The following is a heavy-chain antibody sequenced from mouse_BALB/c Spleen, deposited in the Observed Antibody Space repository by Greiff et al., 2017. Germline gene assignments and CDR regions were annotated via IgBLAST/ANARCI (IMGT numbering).Heavy chain of an antibody. CDR2: IDPENGDT. D-gene: IGHD1-1*01. Sequence: VQLQQSGAELVRSGASVKLSCTASGFNIKDYYMHWVKQRPEQGLEWIGWIDPENGDTEYAPKFQGKATMTADTSSNTAYLQLSSLTSEDTAVYYSNDYYGSSGDYWGQGTTLTVSS. CDR3: NDYYGSSGDY. J-gene: IGHJ2*01. V-gene: IGHV14-4*02. CDR1: GFNIKDYY.